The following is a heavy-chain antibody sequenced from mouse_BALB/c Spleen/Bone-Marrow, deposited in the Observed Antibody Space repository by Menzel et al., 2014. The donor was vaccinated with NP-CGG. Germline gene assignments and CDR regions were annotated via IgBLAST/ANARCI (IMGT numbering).Heavy chain of an antibody. CDR3: ASYYGSSWYFDV. D-gene: IGHD1-1*01. V-gene: IGHV1S135*01. Sequence: VQLQQSGPELVKPGASMKISCKASGYSFTGYTMNWVKQSHGKNLEWIGLINPYNGGTSYNQKFKGKATLTVDKSSXTAYMEFLSLTSEDSAVYYCASYYGSSWYFDVWGAGTTVPVSS. CDR2: INPYNGGT. CDR1: GYSFTGYT. J-gene: IGHJ1*01.